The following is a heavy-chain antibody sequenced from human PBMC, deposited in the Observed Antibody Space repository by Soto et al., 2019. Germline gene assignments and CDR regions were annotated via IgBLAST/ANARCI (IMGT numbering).Heavy chain of an antibody. D-gene: IGHD2-15*01. CDR1: GYSFTTYG. Sequence: QVQLVQSGAEVKKPGASVKVSCKASGYSFTTYGIAWVRQAPGQGLEWMGWISTYNGDTDYAQNLQGRVIMTTDTATTTAYMALRSLRSDDTAVYYCAREGSRPYYYYGMDVWGHGTTVSVSS. CDR3: AREGSRPYYYYGMDV. V-gene: IGHV1-18*01. CDR2: ISTYNGDT. J-gene: IGHJ6*02.